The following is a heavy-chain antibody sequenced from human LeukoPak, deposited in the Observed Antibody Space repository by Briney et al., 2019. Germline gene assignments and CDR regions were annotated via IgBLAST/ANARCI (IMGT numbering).Heavy chain of an antibody. V-gene: IGHV3-48*02. Sequence: GGSLRLSCAASGFPFSSHVLSWVRQAPGKGLEWIAYINHNGEAIYYPDFVKGRFIISRDNAKNSLFLQMNDLRDEDTAVYYCARGYDWAFDFWGQGTRVTVPS. D-gene: IGHD3-9*01. CDR1: GFPFSSHV. CDR3: ARGYDWAFDF. CDR2: INHNGEAI. J-gene: IGHJ4*02.